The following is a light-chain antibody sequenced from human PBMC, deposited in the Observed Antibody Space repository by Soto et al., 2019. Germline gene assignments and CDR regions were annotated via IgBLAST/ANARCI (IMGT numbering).Light chain of an antibody. J-gene: IGLJ2*01. V-gene: IGLV2-23*03. CDR2: EGS. CDR1: SSDVGSYNL. Sequence: QSVLTQPASVSGSPGQSITISCTGTSSDVGSYNLVSWYQQHPVKAPKLMIYEGSKRPSGVSNRFSGSKSGNTASLTISGLQAEDEADYYCCSYAGSSTFAFGGGTKLTVL. CDR3: CSYAGSSTFA.